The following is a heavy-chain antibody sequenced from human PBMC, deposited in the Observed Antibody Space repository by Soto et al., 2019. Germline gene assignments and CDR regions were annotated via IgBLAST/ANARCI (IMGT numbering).Heavy chain of an antibody. CDR2: ISYDGNNE. J-gene: IGHJ4*01. V-gene: IGHV3-30-3*01. Sequence: QVQLVESGGGVVQPGRSLRLSCVASGFTLSSHTMHWVRQAPGKGLEWVALISYDGNNEHYADSVNGRLTTSRDNSKSTLYLQMNSLRTNDTAVYFCARDQYSSGWYGVDYWGHGTLVTVSS. CDR3: ARDQYSSGWYGVDY. D-gene: IGHD6-19*01. CDR1: GFTLSSHT.